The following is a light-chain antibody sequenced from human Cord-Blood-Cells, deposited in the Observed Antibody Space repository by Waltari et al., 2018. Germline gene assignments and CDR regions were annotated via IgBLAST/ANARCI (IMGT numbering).Light chain of an antibody. J-gene: IGKJ3*01. CDR1: QSISSY. Sequence: DIQMTQSPSSLSASVGDRVTITCRASQSISSYLNWYQQKPGKAPKLLIYAASSLQSGVPSRFSRNGSGTDFTLNISSLQPEDFATYYCQQSYSTPLFTCGPGTKVDI. V-gene: IGKV1-39*01. CDR2: AAS. CDR3: QQSYSTPLFT.